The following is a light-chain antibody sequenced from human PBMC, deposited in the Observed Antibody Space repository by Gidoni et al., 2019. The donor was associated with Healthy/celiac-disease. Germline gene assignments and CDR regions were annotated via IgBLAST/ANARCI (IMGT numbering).Light chain of an antibody. CDR3: QQRSNWPRT. V-gene: IGKV3-11*01. CDR2: DAS. Sequence: EIVLTQAPAPLSLSPGERATLSCRASQSVSSYLAWYQQKPGQAPRLLIYDASNRATGIPARVSGSGSGTDFTLTISSLEPEDFAVYYCQQRSNWPRTFGQGTRLEIK. CDR1: QSVSSY. J-gene: IGKJ5*01.